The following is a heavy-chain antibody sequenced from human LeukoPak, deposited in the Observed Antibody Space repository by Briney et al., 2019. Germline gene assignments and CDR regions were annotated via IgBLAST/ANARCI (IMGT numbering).Heavy chain of an antibody. CDR1: GFTFSSYA. J-gene: IGHJ4*02. Sequence: PGGSLRLSCAASGFTFSSYAMHWVRQAPGKGLEYVSAISSNGGSTYYANSVKGRFTISRDNSKNTLYLQMGSLRAEDMAVYYCARGMGYYSSSASDYWGQGTLVTVSS. CDR2: ISSNGGST. V-gene: IGHV3-64*01. CDR3: ARGMGYYSSSASDY. D-gene: IGHD1-26*01.